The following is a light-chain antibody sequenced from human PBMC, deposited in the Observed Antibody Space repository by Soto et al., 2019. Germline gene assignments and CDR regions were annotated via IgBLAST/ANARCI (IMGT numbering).Light chain of an antibody. CDR3: NSYAGGNNLV. J-gene: IGLJ2*01. CDR2: EVS. Sequence: QSALTQPPSASGSPGQSVTISCTGTSSDVGGYNYVSWYQQHPGKAPKLMIYEVSKRPSGVPDRFSGSKSDNTASLTVSGLQAEDEAEYYCNSYAGGNNLVFGGGTKVTVL. V-gene: IGLV2-8*01. CDR1: SSDVGGYNY.